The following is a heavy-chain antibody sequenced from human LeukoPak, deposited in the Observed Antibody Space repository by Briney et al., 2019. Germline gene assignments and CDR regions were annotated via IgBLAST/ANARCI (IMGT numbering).Heavy chain of an antibody. CDR1: GYTFTSYY. CDR3: AREQSDITVVAQAYFQY. V-gene: IGHV1-46*01. J-gene: IGHJ1*01. Sequence: ASVKVSCKASGYTFTSYYMHWVRQAPGQGLEWMGIINPSGGSTSYAQRFQGRVTMTRDTSTSTVYMELSSLTSEGTAVYYCAREQSDITVVAQAYFQYWGQGTLVTVSS. D-gene: IGHD6-19*01. CDR2: INPSGGST.